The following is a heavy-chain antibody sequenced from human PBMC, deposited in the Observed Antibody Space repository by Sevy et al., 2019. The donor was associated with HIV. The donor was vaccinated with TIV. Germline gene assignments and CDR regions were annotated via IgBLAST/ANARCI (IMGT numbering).Heavy chain of an antibody. Sequence: GGSLRLSCAASGFPFSSYAMHWVRQAPGKGLEWVAVISYDGSNKYYADPVKGRLTISRDNSKNTLYLQMNSLRAEDTAVYYCARDREYDFWSGYYDHFDYWGQGTLVTVSS. CDR1: GFPFSSYA. CDR3: ARDREYDFWSGYYDHFDY. D-gene: IGHD3-3*01. J-gene: IGHJ4*02. V-gene: IGHV3-30-3*01. CDR2: ISYDGSNK.